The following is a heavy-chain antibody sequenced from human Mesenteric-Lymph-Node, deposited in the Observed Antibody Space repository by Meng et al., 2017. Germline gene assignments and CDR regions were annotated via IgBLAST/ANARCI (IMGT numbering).Heavy chain of an antibody. D-gene: IGHD3-3*01. CDR2: ISAYNGNT. Sequence: SVKVACKASGYTFTSYGISWVRQAPGQGLEWMGWISAYNGNTNYAQKLQGRVTMTTDTPTSTAYMELRSLRSDATAVYYCARVLYYDFWSGYYGPFDYWGQGTLVTVSS. CDR1: GYTFTSYG. J-gene: IGHJ4*02. CDR3: ARVLYYDFWSGYYGPFDY. V-gene: IGHV1-18*01.